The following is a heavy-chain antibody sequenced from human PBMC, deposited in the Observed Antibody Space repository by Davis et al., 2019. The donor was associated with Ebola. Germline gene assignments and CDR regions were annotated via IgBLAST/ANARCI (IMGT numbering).Heavy chain of an antibody. D-gene: IGHD3-16*01. CDR1: GGSINSYY. Sequence: PSETLSLTCTVSGGSINSYYWSWIRQPPGKGLEWIGYSYYSGGTDYDYNPSLKSRVTISVDTSKNQFSLKVTSVTAADTAVYYCTRGALSGLDPWGQGALVTVSS. CDR2: SYYSGGTDY. J-gene: IGHJ5*02. CDR3: TRGALSGLDP. V-gene: IGHV4-59*01.